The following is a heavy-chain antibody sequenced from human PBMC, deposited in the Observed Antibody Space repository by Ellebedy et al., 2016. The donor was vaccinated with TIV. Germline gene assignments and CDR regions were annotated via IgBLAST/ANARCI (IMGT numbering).Heavy chain of an antibody. V-gene: IGHV1-8*01. Sequence: ASVKVSXKASGYPFTAYDINWVRQVTGQGLEWMGWMNPDSGNTGYAQKFQGRVTMTKSTSARTAYMELSSLRSDDTAVYFCARGRCHGDKCFSSYFYHWGQGTLVTVSS. CDR3: ARGRCHGDKCFSSYFYH. CDR1: GYPFTAYD. CDR2: MNPDSGNT. J-gene: IGHJ1*01. D-gene: IGHD4/OR15-4a*01.